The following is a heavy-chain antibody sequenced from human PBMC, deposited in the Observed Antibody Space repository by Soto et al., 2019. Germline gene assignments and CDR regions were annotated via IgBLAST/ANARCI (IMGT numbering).Heavy chain of an antibody. CDR3: ARVLKRLGWSGYYRRGRYYGMDV. CDR2: IIPIFGTA. Sequence: SVKVSCKASGGTFSSYAISWVRQAPGQGLEWMGGIIPIFGTANYAQKFQGRVTITADKSTSTAYMELSSLRSEDTAVYYCARVLKRLGWSGYYRRGRYYGMDVWGQGTTVTVSS. V-gene: IGHV1-69*06. J-gene: IGHJ6*02. D-gene: IGHD3-3*01. CDR1: GGTFSSYA.